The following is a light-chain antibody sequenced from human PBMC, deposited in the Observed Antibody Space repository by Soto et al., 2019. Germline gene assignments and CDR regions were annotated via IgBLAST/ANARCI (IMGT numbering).Light chain of an antibody. V-gene: IGLV2-14*01. CDR1: SSDVGGYNY. CDR2: EVS. CDR3: SSYTSSSTLV. Sequence: QSVLTQPASVSGSPGQSITISCTGTSSDVGGYNYVSWYQRHPGKAPKLMIYEVSNWPSGVSNRFSGSKSGNTASLTISGLQAEDEADYYCSSYTSSSTLVFGTGTKVTVL. J-gene: IGLJ1*01.